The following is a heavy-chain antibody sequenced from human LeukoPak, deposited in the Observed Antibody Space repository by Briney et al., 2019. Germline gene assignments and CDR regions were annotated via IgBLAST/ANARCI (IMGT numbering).Heavy chain of an antibody. J-gene: IGHJ6*02. V-gene: IGHV3-30*03. CDR2: ISYDGSNK. CDR1: GYTFSSYG. Sequence: GGSLRLSCAASGYTFSSYGMLWVRQAPGKGLEWVAVISYDGSNKYYADSVKGRFTISRDNSKNTLYLQMNSLRAEDTAVYYCARVYDTAGYYYPSLLGYYYYGNYGRGQGTTVTVSS. CDR3: ARVYDTAGYYYPSLLGYYYYGNYG. D-gene: IGHD3-10*01.